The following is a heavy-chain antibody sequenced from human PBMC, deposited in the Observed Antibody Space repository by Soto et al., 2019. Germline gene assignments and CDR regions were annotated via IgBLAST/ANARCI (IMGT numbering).Heavy chain of an antibody. Sequence: EVQLLESGGGLVQPGGSLRLSCAASGFTFSSYAMSWVRQAPGKGLEWVSAISGSGGSTYYADSVKGRFTISRDNSKNTRYLQMNSLRADDTAVYYCAKDLSDFWSGYYNDYFDYWGQGTLVTVSS. J-gene: IGHJ4*02. D-gene: IGHD3-3*01. V-gene: IGHV3-23*01. CDR1: GFTFSSYA. CDR3: AKDLSDFWSGYYNDYFDY. CDR2: ISGSGGST.